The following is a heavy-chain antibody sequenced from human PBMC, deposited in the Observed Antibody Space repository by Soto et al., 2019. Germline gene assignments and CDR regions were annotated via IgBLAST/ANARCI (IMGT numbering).Heavy chain of an antibody. CDR2: IHPNTGGT. J-gene: IGHJ6*02. CDR1: GYPYTNSY. V-gene: IGHV1-2*02. D-gene: IGHD6-19*01. CDR3: SSDFRTRGWFRQAGNFAMDV. Sequence: ASVKVSCKASGYPYTNSYMHWVRQAPGQGLEWMGWIHPNTGGTNYAQKFQGRVTMTRDTSVSTVYMELNRLTSDDTAIYFCSSDFRTRGWFRQAGNFAMDVWGQGTTVTVSS.